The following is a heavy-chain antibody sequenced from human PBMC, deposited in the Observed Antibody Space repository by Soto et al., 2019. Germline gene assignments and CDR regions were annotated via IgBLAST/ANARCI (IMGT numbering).Heavy chain of an antibody. V-gene: IGHV1-2*04. CDR2: INPNSGRT. J-gene: IGHJ4*02. Sequence: ASVKVSCKASGGTFSSYTISWVRQAPGQGLEWMGWINPNSGRTNYAQKFQGWVTMTRDTSISTAYMELSRLRSDDTAVYYCAILNSGYDSVNGHPTDYWGQGTLVTVSS. CDR3: AILNSGYDSVNGHPTDY. CDR1: GGTFSSYT. D-gene: IGHD5-12*01.